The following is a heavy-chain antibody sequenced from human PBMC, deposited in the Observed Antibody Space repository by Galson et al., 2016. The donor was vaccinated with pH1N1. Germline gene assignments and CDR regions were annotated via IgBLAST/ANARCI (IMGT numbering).Heavy chain of an antibody. V-gene: IGHV3-7*01. D-gene: IGHD2-21*01. J-gene: IGHJ4*02. CDR3: ARAIAQVDSY. CDR1: GFTFSSFW. Sequence: SLRLSCAASGFTFSSFWMTWVRQAPGKGLEWVANINQDGSVQYYVDSVKGRFTISRDNAKNSLYLQMDTLRAEDTAVYYCARAIAQVDSYWGQGTLVTVSS. CDR2: INQDGSVQ.